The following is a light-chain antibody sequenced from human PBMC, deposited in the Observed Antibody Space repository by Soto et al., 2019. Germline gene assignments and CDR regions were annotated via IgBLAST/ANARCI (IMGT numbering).Light chain of an antibody. V-gene: IGKV3-20*01. CDR1: QSVGGS. CDR3: QQYGSSPPT. CDR2: HTS. J-gene: IGKJ1*01. Sequence: ETVLTQSPGTLSLSPGERATLSCRASQSVGGSLAWYQQRPGQAPRLLVYHTSNRATGIPDRFSASGSGTDFTLTINRLEPEDFALYYCQQYGSSPPTFGQGTRWIS.